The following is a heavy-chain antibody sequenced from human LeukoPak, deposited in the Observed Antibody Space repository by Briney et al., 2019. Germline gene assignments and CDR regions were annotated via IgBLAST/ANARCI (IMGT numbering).Heavy chain of an antibody. CDR2: IYYRGST. Sequence: PSETLSLTCTVSGGSISSDYWSWIRQPPGKGLEWIGYIYYRGSTNYNPSLKSRVTISVDTSKNQFSLKLSSVTAADTAVYYCASGPYFQHWGQGTLVTVSS. V-gene: IGHV4-59*01. CDR3: ASGPYFQH. D-gene: IGHD3/OR15-3a*01. J-gene: IGHJ1*01. CDR1: GGSISSDY.